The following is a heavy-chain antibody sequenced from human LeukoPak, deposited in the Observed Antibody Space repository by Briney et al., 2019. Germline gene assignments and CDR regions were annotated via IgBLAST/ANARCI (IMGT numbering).Heavy chain of an antibody. Sequence: GGSLRLSCAVSGLTFRGYWMSWVRQAPGKGLEWVANINQNGSEKYFVDSVKGRFTISRDNAKNSLHLQMNTLRAEDTAVYYCARERDGRFFDYWGQGTLVTVSS. CDR3: ARERDGRFFDY. CDR1: GLTFRGYW. CDR2: INQNGSEK. J-gene: IGHJ4*02. D-gene: IGHD5-24*01. V-gene: IGHV3-7*01.